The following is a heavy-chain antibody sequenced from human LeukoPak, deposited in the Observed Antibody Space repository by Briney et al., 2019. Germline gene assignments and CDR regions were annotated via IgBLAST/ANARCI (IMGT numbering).Heavy chain of an antibody. CDR2: IYPGDSDT. CDR1: GYSFSIYS. CDR3: AGKNYYDSSGYRFGAFDI. Sequence: GESLKISCKGSGYSFSIYSIGWVRQMPGKGLEWMGIIYPGDSDTRYSPSLQGQVTISADKSISTAYLQWSSLKASDTAMYYCAGKNYYDSSGYRFGAFDIWGQGTMVTVSS. V-gene: IGHV5-51*01. J-gene: IGHJ3*02. D-gene: IGHD3-22*01.